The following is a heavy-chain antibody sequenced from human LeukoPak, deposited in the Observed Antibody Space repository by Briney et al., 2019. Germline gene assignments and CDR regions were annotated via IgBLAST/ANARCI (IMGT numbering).Heavy chain of an antibody. Sequence: SETLSLTCTVSGGSISSNNYYWGWIRQPPGKGLEWIGSTYYTGSTYYNPSLKSRVTISVDTSKNQFSLQLSSVTAADSAVYYCARHRGPTYYFDSVGYYPFDYWGQGTLVTVSS. D-gene: IGHD3-22*01. CDR3: ARHRGPTYYFDSVGYYPFDY. CDR1: GGSISSNNYY. CDR2: TYYTGST. J-gene: IGHJ4*02. V-gene: IGHV4-39*01.